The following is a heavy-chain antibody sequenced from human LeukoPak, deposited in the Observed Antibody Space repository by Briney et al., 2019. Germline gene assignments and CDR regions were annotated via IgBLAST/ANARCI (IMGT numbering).Heavy chain of an antibody. V-gene: IGHV3-11*01. CDR2: ISSSGSTI. J-gene: IGHJ6*02. D-gene: IGHD1-1*01. Sequence: KPGGSLRLSCAASGFTFSDYYMSWIRQAPGKGLEWVSYISSSGSTIYYADSVKGRFTISRDNAKNSLYPQMNSLRAEDTAVYYCARQGTGTTPDRPFYYYYGMDVWGQGTTVTASS. CDR1: GFTFSDYY. CDR3: ARQGTGTTPDRPFYYYYGMDV.